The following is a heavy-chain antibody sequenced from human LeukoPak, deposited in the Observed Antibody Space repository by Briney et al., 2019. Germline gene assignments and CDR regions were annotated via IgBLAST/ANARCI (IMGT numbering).Heavy chain of an antibody. CDR1: GYTLTELS. J-gene: IGHJ4*02. Sequence: ASVKVSCKVSGYTLTELSMHWVRQAPGKGLEWMGGFDPEDGETIYAQKFQGRVTMTRDTSTSTVYMELSSLRSEDTAVYYCARAPYSGSLDYWGQGTLVTVSS. V-gene: IGHV1-24*01. CDR3: ARAPYSGSLDY. D-gene: IGHD1-26*01. CDR2: FDPEDGET.